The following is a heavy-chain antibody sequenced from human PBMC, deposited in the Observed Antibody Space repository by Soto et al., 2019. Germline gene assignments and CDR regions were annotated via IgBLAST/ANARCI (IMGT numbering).Heavy chain of an antibody. CDR1: GGSISGFY. CDR3: ARQRSGSRHFDY. V-gene: IGHV4-59*08. CDR2: MYNSGST. J-gene: IGHJ4*02. D-gene: IGHD3-10*01. Sequence: QVQLQESGPGLVKPSETLSLGCTVSGGSISGFYWSWIRQPPGKGLEWIGYMYNSGSTNYNASLKSRVTISVDTSKNQFSLKLSSVTAADTAVYYCARQRSGSRHFDYWGQGTLVTVSS.